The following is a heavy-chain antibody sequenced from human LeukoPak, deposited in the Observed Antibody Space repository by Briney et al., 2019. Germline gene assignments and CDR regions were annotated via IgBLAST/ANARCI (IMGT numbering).Heavy chain of an antibody. D-gene: IGHD1-1*01. V-gene: IGHV1-2*02. CDR1: GYTFTGYY. J-gene: IGHJ3*02. CDR2: ISPISGVP. CDR3: ARSERSGAGTDAFDI. Sequence: VKVSCKASGYTFTGYYIHWVRQAPGQGLEWMGWISPISGVPKIAQNFQGRVSMTSDTSISTAYMELSSLRSDDTALYYCARSERSGAGTDAFDIWGQGTVVTVSS.